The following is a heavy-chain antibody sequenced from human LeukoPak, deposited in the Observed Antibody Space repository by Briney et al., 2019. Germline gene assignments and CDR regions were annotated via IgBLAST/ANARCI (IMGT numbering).Heavy chain of an antibody. V-gene: IGHV3-21*01. CDR2: ISSSSSYI. J-gene: IGHJ6*03. Sequence: PGGSLRLSCAASGFTFSSYSMNWVRQAPGKGLEWVSSISSSSSYIYYADSVKGRFTISRDNAKNSLYLQMNSLRAEDTAVYYCARDCIAVYLYYYMDVWGKGTTVTVSS. CDR1: GFTFSSYS. D-gene: IGHD6-19*01. CDR3: ARDCIAVYLYYYMDV.